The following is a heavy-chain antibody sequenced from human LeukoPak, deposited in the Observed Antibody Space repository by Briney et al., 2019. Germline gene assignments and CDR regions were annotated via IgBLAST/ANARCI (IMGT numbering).Heavy chain of an antibody. Sequence: ASVKVSCKVSGYTLTELSMHWVRQAPGKGLEWMGGFDPEDGETIYAQKFQGRVTMTEDTSTDTAYMELSSLRSEDTAVYYCARSLPRNYDILTGYYRASPVGFDYWGQGTLVTVSS. D-gene: IGHD3-9*01. CDR2: FDPEDGET. CDR3: ARSLPRNYDILTGYYRASPVGFDY. CDR1: GYTLTELS. V-gene: IGHV1-24*01. J-gene: IGHJ4*02.